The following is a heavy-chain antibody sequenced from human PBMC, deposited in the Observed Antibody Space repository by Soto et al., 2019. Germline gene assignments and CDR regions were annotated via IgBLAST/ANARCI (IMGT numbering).Heavy chain of an antibody. V-gene: IGHV2-5*02. CDR2: IYWDDDE. Sequence: QVTLKESGPPLVKPTQTLTLTCNFSGFSLATPGVAVGWLRQTPGKALEWLGHIYWDDDERYSPSLQNRLSITKDTSKNHVVLTMTNRKPLDTGTYYCAHVCGRINWFEPWGQGTLVTVSS. CDR1: GFSLATPGVA. D-gene: IGHD2-15*01. CDR3: AHVCGRINWFEP. J-gene: IGHJ5*02.